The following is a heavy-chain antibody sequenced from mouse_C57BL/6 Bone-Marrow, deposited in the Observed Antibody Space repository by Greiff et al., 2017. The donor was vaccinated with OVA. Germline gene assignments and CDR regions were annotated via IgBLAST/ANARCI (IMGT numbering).Heavy chain of an antibody. D-gene: IGHD1-1*01. V-gene: IGHV14-4*01. Sequence: VQLQQSGAELVRPGASVKLSCTASGFTIKDDYMHWVKQRPEQGLEWIGWIDPENGDTEYASKFQGKATITADTSSNTAYLQISSLTSEDTAVYYCTTITTVVATRFAYWGQGTLVTVSA. J-gene: IGHJ3*01. CDR2: IDPENGDT. CDR3: TTITTVVATRFAY. CDR1: GFTIKDDY.